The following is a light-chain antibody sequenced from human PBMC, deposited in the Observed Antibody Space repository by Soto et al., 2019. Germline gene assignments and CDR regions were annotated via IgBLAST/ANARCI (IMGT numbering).Light chain of an antibody. CDR3: CSYAGSYTHVV. J-gene: IGLJ2*01. CDR1: SRDVGNYNY. CDR2: DVT. Sequence: QSALTQPRSVSGSPGQSVTISCTGTSRDVGNYNYVSWYQQHPGKAPKLMIYDVTKRPSGVPDRFSGSKSGNTASLTVSGLQAEDEADYYCCSYAGSYTHVVFGGGTKLTVL. V-gene: IGLV2-11*01.